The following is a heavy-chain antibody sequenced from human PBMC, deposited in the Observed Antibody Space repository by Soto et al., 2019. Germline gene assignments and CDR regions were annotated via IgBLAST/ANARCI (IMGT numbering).Heavy chain of an antibody. CDR1: GFTFSSYA. V-gene: IGHV3-23*01. CDR3: AKDRAVAGSTTDDY. CDR2: ISGSGGST. Sequence: PGGSLRLSCAASGFTFSSYAMSWVRQAPGNGLEWVSAISGSGGSTYYADSVKGRFTISRDNSKNTLYLQMNSLRAEDTAVYYCAKDRAVAGSTTDDYWGQGTLVTVSS. J-gene: IGHJ4*02. D-gene: IGHD6-19*01.